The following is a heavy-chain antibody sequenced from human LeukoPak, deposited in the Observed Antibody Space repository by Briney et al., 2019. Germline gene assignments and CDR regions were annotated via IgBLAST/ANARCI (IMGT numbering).Heavy chain of an antibody. CDR3: ARDRGYGRVLANRFAFDV. V-gene: IGHV6-1*01. D-gene: IGHD4-17*01. CDR1: GDSVSSNSAT. J-gene: IGHJ3*01. CDR2: TYYRSKWYN. Sequence: SETLSLTCAISGDSVSSNSATWTWIRQSPSRGLEWLGGTYYRSKWYNDYALSVESRITINPDTSKNQFSLHLNSVTPEDTAVYYCARDRGYGRVLANRFAFDVWGQGTMVTVSS.